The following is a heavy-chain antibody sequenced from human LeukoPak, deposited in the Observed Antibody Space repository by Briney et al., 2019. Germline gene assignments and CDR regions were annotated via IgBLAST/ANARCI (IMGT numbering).Heavy chain of an antibody. J-gene: IGHJ5*02. Sequence: SETLSLTCAVSGGSFSGYYWSWIRQPPGKGLEWIGEINHSGSANYNPSLKSRVTISVDTSKNQFSLKLSSVTAADTAVYYCARGGITGTRWFDPWGQGTLVTVSS. CDR3: ARGGITGTRWFDP. CDR2: INHSGSA. V-gene: IGHV4-34*01. D-gene: IGHD1-7*01. CDR1: GGSFSGYY.